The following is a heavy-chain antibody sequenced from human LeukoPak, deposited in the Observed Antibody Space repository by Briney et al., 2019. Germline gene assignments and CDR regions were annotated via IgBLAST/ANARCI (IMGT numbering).Heavy chain of an antibody. J-gene: IGHJ4*02. Sequence: GASVKVSCKASGDTFTTYDISWVRQAPGQGLEWMGWISAYNGNTNYAQKLQGRVTMTTDTSTTTAYMELKSLRSDDTAVYYCARNALAGTFSAHYFAYWGQGTLVTVSS. V-gene: IGHV1-18*01. CDR3: ARNALAGTFSAHYFAY. CDR1: GDTFTTYD. CDR2: ISAYNGNT. D-gene: IGHD6-19*01.